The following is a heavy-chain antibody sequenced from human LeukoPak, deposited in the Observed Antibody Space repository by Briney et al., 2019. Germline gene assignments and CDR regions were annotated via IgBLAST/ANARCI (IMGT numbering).Heavy chain of an antibody. V-gene: IGHV3-23*01. D-gene: IGHD1-26*01. CDR3: ALISGSLSYYGLDV. J-gene: IGHJ6*02. CDR2: ISGSGGST. CDR1: GFTFSSYG. Sequence: GGSLRLSCAASGFTFSSYGMHWVRQAPGKGLEWVSSISGSGGSTYYADSVKGRFTISRDNSKNTLHLHMNSLRAEDTAVYYCALISGSLSYYGLDVWGQGTTVTVSS.